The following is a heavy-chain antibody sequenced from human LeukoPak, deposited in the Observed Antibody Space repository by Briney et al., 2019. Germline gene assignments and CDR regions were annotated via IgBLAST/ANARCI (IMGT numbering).Heavy chain of an antibody. CDR3: AREGPGGDLT. J-gene: IGHJ3*01. D-gene: IGHD2-21*02. V-gene: IGHV1-69*05. CDR1: GGTFKNNS. Sequence: SVKVSCKSSGGTFKNNSVNWVRQAPGQGLEWMGRIIPISGTTNYAQKFQGRVTITTDESTSTAYMELSSLRSEDTAVYYCAREGPGGDLTWGQGTMVTVSS. CDR2: IIPISGTT.